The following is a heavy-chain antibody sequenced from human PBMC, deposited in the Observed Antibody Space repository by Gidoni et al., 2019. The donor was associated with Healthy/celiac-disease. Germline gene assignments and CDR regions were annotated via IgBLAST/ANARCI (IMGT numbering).Heavy chain of an antibody. CDR1: GFTFSSYA. V-gene: IGHV3-30-3*01. CDR3: ARDRWGSGRYFDGKDNWFDP. Sequence: QVQLVESGGGVVQPGRSLRLSCAASGFTFSSYAMPWVRQAPGKGLEWVAVISYDGSNKYYADSVKGRFTISRDNSKNTLYLQMNSLRAEDTAVYYCARDRWGSGRYFDGKDNWFDPWGQGTLVTVSS. J-gene: IGHJ5*02. D-gene: IGHD3-9*01. CDR2: ISYDGSNK.